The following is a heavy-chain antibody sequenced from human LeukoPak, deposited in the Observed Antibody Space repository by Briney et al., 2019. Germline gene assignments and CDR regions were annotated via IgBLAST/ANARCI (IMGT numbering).Heavy chain of an antibody. CDR1: EFTVSSNY. J-gene: IGHJ5*02. D-gene: IGHD3-10*01. Sequence: QPGGSLRLSCAASEFTVSSNYMSWVRQAPGKGLEWVSYISSSSSTIYYADSVKGRFTISRDNAKNSLYLQMNSLRDEDTAVYYCARGGSGSYYLPNWFDPWGQGTLVTVSS. CDR2: ISSSSSTI. V-gene: IGHV3-48*02. CDR3: ARGGSGSYYLPNWFDP.